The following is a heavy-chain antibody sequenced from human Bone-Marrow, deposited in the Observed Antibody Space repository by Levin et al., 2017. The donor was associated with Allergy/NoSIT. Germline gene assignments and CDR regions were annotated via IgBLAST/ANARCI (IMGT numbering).Heavy chain of an antibody. D-gene: IGHD2-15*01. CDR2: ISYSGST. CDR1: GASIHAYY. J-gene: IGHJ2*01. Sequence: SETLSLTCTVSGASIHAYYWSWIRQPPGKGLEWIGYISYSGSTDYNPSLKSRVTLSIDTSRNQFSLKLNSVTAADTAVYYCARDHVGYCLDTSCARYFDLWGRGTLVTVSS. V-gene: IGHV4-59*01. CDR3: ARDHVGYCLDTSCARYFDL.